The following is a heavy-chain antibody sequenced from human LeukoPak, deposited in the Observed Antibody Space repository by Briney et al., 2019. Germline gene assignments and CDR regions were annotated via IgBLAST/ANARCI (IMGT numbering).Heavy chain of an antibody. CDR3: AREGITGTTFWKGHFDY. J-gene: IGHJ4*02. CDR1: GGSISSYY. Sequence: SETLSLTCTVSGGSISSYYWSWIRQPPGKGLEWFGYNYYSGSTNYNPSLKSRVTISVDTSKNQFSLKLSSVTAADTAVYYCAREGITGTTFWKGHFDYWGQGTLVTVSS. D-gene: IGHD1-20*01. CDR2: NYYSGST. V-gene: IGHV4-59*01.